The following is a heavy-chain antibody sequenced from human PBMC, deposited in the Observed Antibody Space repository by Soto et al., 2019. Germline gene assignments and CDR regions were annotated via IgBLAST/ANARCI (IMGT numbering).Heavy chain of an antibody. CDR3: ARHAGGRYNWFDP. CDR2: IDPSDSYT. CDR1: GDTFATHW. Sequence: GESLKISCQASGDTFATHWIAWVRQMPGKGLEWMGRIDPSDSYTNYSPSFQGHVTISADKSISTAYLQWSSLKASDTAMYYCARHAGGRYNWFDPWGQGTLVTVSS. V-gene: IGHV5-10-1*01. D-gene: IGHD6-19*01. J-gene: IGHJ5*02.